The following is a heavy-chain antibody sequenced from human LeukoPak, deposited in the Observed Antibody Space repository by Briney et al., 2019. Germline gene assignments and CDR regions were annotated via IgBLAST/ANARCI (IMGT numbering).Heavy chain of an antibody. D-gene: IGHD1-26*01. J-gene: IGHJ4*02. V-gene: IGHV3-53*01. Sequence: GSLRLSCAASGFTVSSNYMNWVRQAPGKGLEWVSVIYSSGRTYYADSVKGRFTVSRDNSKNTLFLQMNIMRAEDTAVYYCAREGPTTAFDNWGQGTLVTVSS. CDR1: GFTVSSNY. CDR2: IYSSGRT. CDR3: AREGPTTAFDN.